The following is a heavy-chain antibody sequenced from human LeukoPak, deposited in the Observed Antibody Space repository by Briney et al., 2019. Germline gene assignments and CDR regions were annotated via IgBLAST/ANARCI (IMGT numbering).Heavy chain of an antibody. CDR3: ARDDILTGQFDY. J-gene: IGHJ4*02. CDR1: GGSISSYY. V-gene: IGHV4-34*01. D-gene: IGHD3-9*01. CDR2: INHSGST. Sequence: SETLSLTCTVSGGSISSYYWSWIRQPPGKGLEWIGEINHSGSTNYNPSLKSRVTISVDTSKNQFSLKLSSVTAADTAVYYCARDDILTGQFDYWGQGTLVTVSS.